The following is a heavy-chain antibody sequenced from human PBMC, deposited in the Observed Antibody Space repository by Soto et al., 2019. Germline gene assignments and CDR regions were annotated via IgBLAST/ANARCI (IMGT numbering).Heavy chain of an antibody. CDR1: GGSVSSGSYY. J-gene: IGHJ6*02. Sequence: SETLSLTCTVSGGSVSSGSYYWSWIRQPPGKGLEWIGYIYYSGSTNYNPSLKSRVTISVDTSKNQFSLKLSSVTAADTAVYYCARDWGYRAAAGRSESPPNYYYYSGMDVWGQGTTVTVSS. CDR3: ARDWGYRAAAGRSESPPNYYYYSGMDV. CDR2: IYYSGST. D-gene: IGHD6-13*01. V-gene: IGHV4-61*01.